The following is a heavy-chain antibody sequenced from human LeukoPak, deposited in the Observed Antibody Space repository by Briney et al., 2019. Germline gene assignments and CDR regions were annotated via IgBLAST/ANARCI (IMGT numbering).Heavy chain of an antibody. V-gene: IGHV1-69*13. CDR3: ATDSSSRSFDY. CDR2: IIPIFGTA. D-gene: IGHD6-13*01. J-gene: IGHJ4*02. CDR1: GGTFISYA. Sequence: ASVKVSCKASGGTFISYAISWVRQAPGQGLEWMGGIIPIFGTANYAQKFQGRVTITADESTSTAYMELSSLRSEDTAVYYCATDSSSRSFDYWGQGTLVTVSS.